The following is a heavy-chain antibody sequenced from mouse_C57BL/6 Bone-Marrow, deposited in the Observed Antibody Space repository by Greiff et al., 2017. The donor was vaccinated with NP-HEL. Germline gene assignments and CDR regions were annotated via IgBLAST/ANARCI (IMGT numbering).Heavy chain of an antibody. CDR3: TITTVVAPYYFDY. CDR1: GFNIKDDY. CDR2: IDPENGDT. Sequence: VQLQQSGAELVRPGASVKLSCTASGFNIKDDYMHWVKQRPEQGLEWIGLIDPENGDTEYAEKFQGKAHITADPSSNTVYLQLSSLTSEDTAFYYCTITTVVAPYYFDYWGRGTTLTVSS. D-gene: IGHD1-1*01. V-gene: IGHV14-4*01. J-gene: IGHJ2*01.